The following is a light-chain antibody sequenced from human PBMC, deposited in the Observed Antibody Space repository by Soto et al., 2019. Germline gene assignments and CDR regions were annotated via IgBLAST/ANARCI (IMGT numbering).Light chain of an antibody. V-gene: IGKV1-33*01. Sequence: DIPMTQSPSSLSASVGDRVTITCQASQDISNYLNWYQQKPGKAPKLLIYDASNLETGVPSRFSGSRSGTDFTFTISSLQPEDIATYYCQQYDNLPLTFGGGTKVEIK. CDR3: QQYDNLPLT. CDR1: QDISNY. J-gene: IGKJ4*01. CDR2: DAS.